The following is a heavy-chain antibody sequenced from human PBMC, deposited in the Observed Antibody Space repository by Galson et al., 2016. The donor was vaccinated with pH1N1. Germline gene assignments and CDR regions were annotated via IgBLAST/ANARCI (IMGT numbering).Heavy chain of an antibody. V-gene: IGHV3-30*02. CDR1: GFSFIASG. Sequence: SLRLSCAASGFSFIASGMHWVRQIPGKGLEWVAFIRYGGSDTYYLDSVKGRFTISRDNSKNTLYLQMNSLKVEDTAIYYCAKDFSWAFDQWGQGTLVTVSS. CDR3: AKDFSWAFDQ. CDR2: IRYGGSDT. D-gene: IGHD3-16*01. J-gene: IGHJ4*02.